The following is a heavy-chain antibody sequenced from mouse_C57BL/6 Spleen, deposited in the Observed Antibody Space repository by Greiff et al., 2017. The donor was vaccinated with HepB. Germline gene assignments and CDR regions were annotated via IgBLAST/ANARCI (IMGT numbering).Heavy chain of an antibody. V-gene: IGHV2-5*01. Sequence: QVQLQQSGPGLVQPSQSLSITCTVSGFSLTSYGVHWVRQSPGKGLEWLGVIWRGGSTDYNAAFMSRLSITKDNSKSQVFFKMNSLQADDTAIYYCARVITTVVAPSYAMDYWGQGTSVTVSS. CDR1: GFSLTSYG. D-gene: IGHD1-1*01. CDR2: IWRGGST. J-gene: IGHJ4*01. CDR3: ARVITTVVAPSYAMDY.